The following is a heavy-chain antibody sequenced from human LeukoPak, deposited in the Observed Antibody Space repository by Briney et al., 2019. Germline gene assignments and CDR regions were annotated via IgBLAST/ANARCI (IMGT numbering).Heavy chain of an antibody. CDR1: GLTVSSNY. CDR3: ARDLRSSGYGMDV. V-gene: IGHV3-53*04. J-gene: IGHJ6*02. Sequence: GGSLRLSCAASGLTVSSNYMSWVRHAPGKGLEWVSVIYSGGSTYYADSVKGRFTISRHNSKNTLYLQMNSLRAEDTAVYYCARDLRSSGYGMDVWGQGTTVTVSS. CDR2: IYSGGST. D-gene: IGHD2-15*01.